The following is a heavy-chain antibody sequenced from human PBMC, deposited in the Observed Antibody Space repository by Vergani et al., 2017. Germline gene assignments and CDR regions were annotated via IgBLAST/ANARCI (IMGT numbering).Heavy chain of an antibody. D-gene: IGHD2/OR15-2a*01. Sequence: QVQLLQSGSELKKPGASVRFSCVASGYPFTNYPLIWVRQAPGQGLEFMGWINTNSGNPTYAPGFTGRFVFSLDTSVSTAYLQISGLKAEDSAVYYCARGRXRRLTEYLYGRDVWGKGTTVTVS. V-gene: IGHV7-4-1*02. CDR2: INTNSGNP. J-gene: IGHJ6*04. CDR3: ARGRXRRLTEYLYGRDV. CDR1: GYPFTNYP.